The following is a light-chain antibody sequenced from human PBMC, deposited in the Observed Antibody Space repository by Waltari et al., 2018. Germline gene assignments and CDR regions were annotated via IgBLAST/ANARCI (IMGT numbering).Light chain of an antibody. CDR3: QQYGSSPQT. J-gene: IGKJ1*01. V-gene: IGKV3-20*01. CDR2: GAS. Sequence: EIVLTQSPGTVSLSPGDRATLSCRASQTVKANFLAWYQQKPGQASRLLMYGASIRATDISDRFSGSGSGADFTLTISRLEPEDFAVYYCQQYGSSPQTFGQGTKVEIK. CDR1: QTVKANF.